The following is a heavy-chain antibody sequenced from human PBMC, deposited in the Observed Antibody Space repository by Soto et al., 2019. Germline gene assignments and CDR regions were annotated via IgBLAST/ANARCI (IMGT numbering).Heavy chain of an antibody. CDR2: IWYDGINK. Sequence: PGGSLRLSCAASGFTFSNHCIQWVRQAPCKGLEWVANIWYDGINKYYADSVKGRFTISRDNSKNTVYLQMNTLRAEDSAVYYCARDRYSNPDPVMDVLGQGTTVTVCS. D-gene: IGHD4-4*01. CDR1: GFTFSNHC. CDR3: ARDRYSNPDPVMDV. V-gene: IGHV3-33*01. J-gene: IGHJ6*01.